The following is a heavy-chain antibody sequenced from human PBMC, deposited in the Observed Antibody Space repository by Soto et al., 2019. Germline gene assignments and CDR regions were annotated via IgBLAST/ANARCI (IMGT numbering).Heavy chain of an antibody. CDR1: GGSISSYY. D-gene: IGHD3-22*01. CDR2: IYYSGST. CDR3: ARDRINYYDSSGLDY. V-gene: IGHV4-59*01. Sequence: LSLTCTVSGGSISSYYWSWIRQPPGKGLEWIGYIYYSGSTNYNPSLKSRVTISVDTSKNQFSLKLSSVTAADTAVYYCARDRINYYDSSGLDYWGQGTLVTVSS. J-gene: IGHJ4*02.